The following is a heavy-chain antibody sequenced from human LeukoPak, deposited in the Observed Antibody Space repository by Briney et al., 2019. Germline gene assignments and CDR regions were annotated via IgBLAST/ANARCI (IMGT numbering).Heavy chain of an antibody. D-gene: IGHD3-10*01. V-gene: IGHV4-59*01. Sequence: SETLSLTCTVSSGSISSYYWSWIRQPPGKGLEWIGYIYYSGSTNYNPSLKSRVTISVDTSKNQFSLKLSSVTAADTAVYYCARALWFGEFYYYYYYMDVWGKGTTVTISS. CDR3: ARALWFGEFYYYYYYMDV. J-gene: IGHJ6*03. CDR1: SGSISSYY. CDR2: IYYSGST.